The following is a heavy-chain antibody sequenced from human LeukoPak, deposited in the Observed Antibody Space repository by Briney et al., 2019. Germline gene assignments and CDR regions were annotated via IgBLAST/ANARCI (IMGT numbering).Heavy chain of an antibody. CDR1: GFTVSSYY. V-gene: IGHV3-48*01. J-gene: IGHJ3*02. CDR3: ARDPVYDFWSGYYWGGWAFDI. Sequence: GGSLRLSCAASGFTVSSYYVSWVRQAPGKGLEWVSYISSSSSTIYYADSVKGRFTISRDNAKNSLYLQMNSLRAEDTAVYYCARDPVYDFWSGYYWGGWAFDIWGQGTMVTVSS. D-gene: IGHD3-3*01. CDR2: ISSSSSTI.